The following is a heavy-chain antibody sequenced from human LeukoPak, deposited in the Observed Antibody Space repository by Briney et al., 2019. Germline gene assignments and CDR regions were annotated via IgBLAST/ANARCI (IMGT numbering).Heavy chain of an antibody. Sequence: PGGSLRLSCAASGFTFSSYSMNWVRQAPGKGLEWVSTISSSSSYIYYADSVKGRFTISRDNAKNSLYLQMNSLRAEDTAVYYCARVATAMVHFDYWGQGTLVTVPS. J-gene: IGHJ4*02. CDR1: GFTFSSYS. V-gene: IGHV3-21*01. CDR3: ARVATAMVHFDY. CDR2: ISSSSSYI. D-gene: IGHD5-18*01.